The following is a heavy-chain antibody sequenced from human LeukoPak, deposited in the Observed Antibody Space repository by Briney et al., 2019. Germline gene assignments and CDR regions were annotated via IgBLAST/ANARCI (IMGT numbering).Heavy chain of an antibody. CDR2: ISYDGSNK. V-gene: IGHV3-30*19. CDR3: AREGELSPKYYFDY. Sequence: PGGSLRLSCAASGFTFRYYGMHWVRQAPGKGLEWVAVISYDGSNKYYADSVKGRFTISRDNSKNTLYLQMNSLRAEDTAVYYCAREGELSPKYYFDYWGQGTLVTVSS. CDR1: GFTFRYYG. D-gene: IGHD3-16*02. J-gene: IGHJ4*02.